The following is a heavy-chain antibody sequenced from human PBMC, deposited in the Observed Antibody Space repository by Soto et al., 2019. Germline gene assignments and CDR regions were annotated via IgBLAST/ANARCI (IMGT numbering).Heavy chain of an antibody. V-gene: IGHV1-2*02. J-gene: IGHJ6*02. CDR1: GYTFTGYY. Sequence: ASAKVSCKASGYTFTGYYMHWVRQAPGQGLEWMGWINPNSGGTNYAQKFQGRVTMTRGTSISTAYMELSRLRSDDTAVYYCARINLPIWFGELLSGMDVWGQGTTVTVSS. D-gene: IGHD3-10*01. CDR3: ARINLPIWFGELLSGMDV. CDR2: INPNSGGT.